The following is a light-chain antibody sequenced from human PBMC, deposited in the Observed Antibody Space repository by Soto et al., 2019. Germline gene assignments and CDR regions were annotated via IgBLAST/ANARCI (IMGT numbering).Light chain of an antibody. CDR2: KAS. CDR1: DNIATW. J-gene: IGKJ1*01. CDR3: QHYNSYSKT. Sequence: DIQMTQSPSTLSASVGDRFAITCRASDNIATWVAWYQQKPGKAPKLLIYKASNLESAVPSRFAGSGSGTDFTLTITRLQPDDFATYYCQHYNSYSKTFGQGTKVDI. V-gene: IGKV1-5*03.